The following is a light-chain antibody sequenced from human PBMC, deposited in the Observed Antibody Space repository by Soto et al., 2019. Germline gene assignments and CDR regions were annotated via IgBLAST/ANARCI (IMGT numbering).Light chain of an antibody. Sequence: DIQMTQSPSSLSTSVGDRVTITCRASQSITNYLNWYQQKPGRDPKLLIYAASRLQSGVPSRFSGGGSGTDFTLTISSLQPEDFATYYCQQSYITPWTFGQGTKVEIK. V-gene: IGKV1-39*01. CDR2: AAS. CDR3: QQSYITPWT. J-gene: IGKJ1*01. CDR1: QSITNY.